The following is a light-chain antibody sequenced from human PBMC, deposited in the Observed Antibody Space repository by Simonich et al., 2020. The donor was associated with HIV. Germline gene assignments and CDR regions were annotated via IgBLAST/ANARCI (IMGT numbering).Light chain of an antibody. Sequence: SPSTQSPSFLSIYIGDRVTITYRASQGSNSYLAWYQQKPGKAPNLLIYAAFTLPSGVPSRISCSGSGTELTLTISSLQPEYFATYYCQKSYSNPTFGGGTKVEIK. J-gene: IGKJ4*01. V-gene: IGKV1-9*01. CDR1: QGSNSY. CDR2: AAF. CDR3: QKSYSNPT.